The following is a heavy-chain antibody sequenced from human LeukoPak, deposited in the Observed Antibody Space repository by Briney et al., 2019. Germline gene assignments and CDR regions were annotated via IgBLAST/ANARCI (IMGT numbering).Heavy chain of an antibody. V-gene: IGHV4-59*01. Sequence: PSETLSLTCTVSGGSISNYYWSWIRQPPGKGLEWIGYIYYSGSTNYNPSLKSRVTISVDTSKNQFSLKLSSVTAADTAVYYCARAWDGYNYFDYWGQGTLVTVSS. CDR2: IYYSGST. D-gene: IGHD5-24*01. J-gene: IGHJ4*02. CDR1: GGSISNYY. CDR3: ARAWDGYNYFDY.